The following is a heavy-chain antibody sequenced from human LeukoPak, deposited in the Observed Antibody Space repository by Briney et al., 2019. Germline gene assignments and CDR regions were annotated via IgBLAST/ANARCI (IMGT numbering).Heavy chain of an antibody. Sequence: SETLSLTCAVYGESFSGHYWSWIRQPPGKELEWIGEVNYSGGTNYNPSLKSRVTISVDTSKNQFSLKLRSVTAADTAVFYCARVKRGRDFWSGYRFDHWGQGTLVTVSS. D-gene: IGHD3-3*01. J-gene: IGHJ4*02. CDR2: VNYSGGT. CDR1: GESFSGHY. V-gene: IGHV4-34*01. CDR3: ARVKRGRDFWSGYRFDH.